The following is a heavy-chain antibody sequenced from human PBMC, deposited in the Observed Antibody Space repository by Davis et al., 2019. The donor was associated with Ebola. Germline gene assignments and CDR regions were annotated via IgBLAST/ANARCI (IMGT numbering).Heavy chain of an antibody. J-gene: IGHJ5*02. CDR1: GGSFSGYY. D-gene: IGHD6-19*01. Sequence: MPSETLSLTCAVYGGSFSGYYWSWIRQPPGKGLEWIGEINHSGSTNYNPSLKSRVTISVDTSKNQFSLKLSSVTAADTAVYYCARGRYSSGWYFWFDLWGQGTLVTVSS. CDR3: ARGRYSSGWYFWFDL. CDR2: INHSGST. V-gene: IGHV4-34*01.